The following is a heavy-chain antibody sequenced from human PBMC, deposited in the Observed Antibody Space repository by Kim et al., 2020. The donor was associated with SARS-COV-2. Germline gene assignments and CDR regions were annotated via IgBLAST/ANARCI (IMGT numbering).Heavy chain of an antibody. D-gene: IGHD3-10*02. CDR3: AKSTMLGGYFDY. Sequence: YYADSVKGRFTISRDNSKNTLYLQMNSLRAEDTAVYYCAKSTMLGGYFDYWGQGTLVTVSS. J-gene: IGHJ4*02. V-gene: IGHV3-23*01.